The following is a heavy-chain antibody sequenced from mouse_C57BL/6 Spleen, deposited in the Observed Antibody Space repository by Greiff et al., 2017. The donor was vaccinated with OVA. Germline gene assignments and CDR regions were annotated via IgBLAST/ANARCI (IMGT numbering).Heavy chain of an antibody. CDR2: ISSGGDYI. J-gene: IGHJ4*01. D-gene: IGHD2-2*01. CDR1: GFTFSSYA. Sequence: EVKLMESGEGLVKPGGSLKLSCAASGFTFSSYAMSWVRQTPEKRLEWVAYISSGGDYIYYADTVKGRFTISRDNARNTLYLQMSSLKSEDTAMYYCTRDGVGGYDGDYYAMDYWGQGTSVTVSS. CDR3: TRDGVGGYDGDYYAMDY. V-gene: IGHV5-9-1*02.